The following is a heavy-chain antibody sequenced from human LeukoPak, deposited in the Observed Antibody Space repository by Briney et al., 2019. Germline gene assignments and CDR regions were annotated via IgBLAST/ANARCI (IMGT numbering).Heavy chain of an antibody. J-gene: IGHJ4*02. D-gene: IGHD3-10*01. Sequence: GGSLRLSCAASGFTFSNAWMSWVRQAPGKGLEWVGRIKGKTDGGTTDYAAPVKGRLTISRDDSKNTLYLQMNSLKTEDTAVYYCTTDFPKVNTMGRGVKDYFDYWGQGTLVTVSS. CDR1: GFTFSNAW. CDR3: TTDFPKVNTMGRGVKDYFDY. V-gene: IGHV3-15*01. CDR2: IKGKTDGGTT.